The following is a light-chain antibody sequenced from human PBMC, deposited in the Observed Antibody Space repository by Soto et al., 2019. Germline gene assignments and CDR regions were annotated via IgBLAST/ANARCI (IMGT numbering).Light chain of an antibody. CDR2: WPS. CDR1: QSLLHRSNNKHK. J-gene: IGKJ4*01. Sequence: DIVMTQSQDSLAVSLGERATISCKSSQSLLHRSNNKHKWAWYQHEPGQPPKLLISWPSTRASGVPDRFSGSGTGTDCTLSVSTVLDEGVAVYYCHRYYSVPVSVGGGTKVEI. V-gene: IGKV4-1*01. CDR3: HRYYSVPVS.